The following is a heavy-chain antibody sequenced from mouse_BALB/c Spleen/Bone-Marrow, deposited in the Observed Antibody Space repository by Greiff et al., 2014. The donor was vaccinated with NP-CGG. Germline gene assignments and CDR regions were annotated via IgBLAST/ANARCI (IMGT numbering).Heavy chain of an antibody. CDR3: ASRGDYSYAMDY. CDR2: IYPGDTDI. CDR1: GYAFSNYW. J-gene: IGHJ4*01. V-gene: IGHV1-80*01. Sequence: VQLQQSGAELVRPGSSVKISCKASGYAFSNYWMNWVKQRPGQGLEWIGQIYPGDTDIHYNGKFKGKATLTAGKSSSTAYMQLSSLTSEDSAVYFCASRGDYSYAMDYWGQGTSVTVSS. D-gene: IGHD1-1*01.